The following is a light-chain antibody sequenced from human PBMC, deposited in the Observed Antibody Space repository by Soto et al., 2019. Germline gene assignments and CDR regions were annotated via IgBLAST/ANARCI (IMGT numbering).Light chain of an antibody. CDR3: NSYTSGNTVV. CDR2: EVS. V-gene: IGLV2-14*01. CDR1: SSDVGGYNY. Sequence: QSALTQPASVSGSPGQSITISCAGTSSDVGGYNYVSWYQQHPGKAPKLMISEVSNRPSGVSDRFSGSKSGNTASLTISWLQGEDEADYYCNSYTSGNTVVFGGGTKLTVL. J-gene: IGLJ2*01.